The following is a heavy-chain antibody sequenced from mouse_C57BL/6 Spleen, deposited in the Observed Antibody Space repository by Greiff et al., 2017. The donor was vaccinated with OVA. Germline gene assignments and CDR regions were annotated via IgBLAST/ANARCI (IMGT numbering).Heavy chain of an antibody. D-gene: IGHD1-1*01. CDR3: AREDYYGSGGFAY. Sequence: QVQLKQSGAELVMPGASVKLSCKASGYTFTSYWMHWVKQRPGQGLEWIGEIDPSDSYTNYNQKFKGKSTLTVDKSSSTAYMQLSSLTSEDSAVYYCAREDYYGSGGFAYWGQGTLVTVSA. J-gene: IGHJ3*01. V-gene: IGHV1-69*01. CDR1: GYTFTSYW. CDR2: IDPSDSYT.